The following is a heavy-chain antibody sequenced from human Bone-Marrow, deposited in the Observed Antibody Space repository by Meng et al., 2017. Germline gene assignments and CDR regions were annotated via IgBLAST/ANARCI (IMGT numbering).Heavy chain of an antibody. CDR1: GGTFSSYA. Sequence: SVKVSCKASGGTFSSYAISWVRQAPGQGLEWMGGIIPIFGTANYAQKFQGRVTITTDESTSTAYMELSSLRSEDTAVYYCARGLFLEVLLNIGSGSFYYFDYWGQGTLVTVSS. V-gene: IGHV1-69*05. J-gene: IGHJ4*02. CDR2: IIPIFGTA. CDR3: ARGLFLEVLLNIGSGSFYYFDY. D-gene: IGHD3-10*01.